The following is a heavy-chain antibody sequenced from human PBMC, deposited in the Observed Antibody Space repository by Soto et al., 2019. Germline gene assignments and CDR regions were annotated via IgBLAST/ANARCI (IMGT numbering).Heavy chain of an antibody. CDR1: GFMFSSAW. V-gene: IGHV3-15*01. CDR3: VEGWKDF. J-gene: IGHJ4*01. Sequence: EVQVVESGGDLVKPGGSLRLSCVTSGFMFSSAWMSWVRQAPGKGLEWVGRIKSKSDGGARDYAAPVKGRFSISRDDSKNTVYLQMNSLRAEDTAVYYCVEGWKDFWGHGTLVTVSS. CDR2: IKSKSDGGAR. D-gene: IGHD1-1*01.